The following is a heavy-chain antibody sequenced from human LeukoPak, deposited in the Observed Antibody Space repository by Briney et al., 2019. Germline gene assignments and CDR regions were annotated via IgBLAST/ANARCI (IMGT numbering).Heavy chain of an antibody. J-gene: IGHJ4*02. D-gene: IGHD1-26*01. CDR3: ASLVGAAQFDY. V-gene: IGHV4-34*01. CDR1: GGSFSGYD. Sequence: KPSESLSLTCTVYGGSFSGYDWSWIRQPPGKGLEWIGEINHSGSTNYNPSLKSRVTISVDTSKNQFSLKLSSVTAADTAVYYCASLVGAAQFDYWGQGTLVTVSS. CDR2: INHSGST.